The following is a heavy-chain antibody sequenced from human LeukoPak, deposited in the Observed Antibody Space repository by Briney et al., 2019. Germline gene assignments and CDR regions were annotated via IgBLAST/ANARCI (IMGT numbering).Heavy chain of an antibody. V-gene: IGHV3-33*06. J-gene: IGHJ4*02. CDR1: GFTFSSYG. CDR2: IWYDGSNK. CDR3: AKSSLRITMIVVVIKPYYFDY. D-gene: IGHD3-22*01. Sequence: PGGSLRLSCAASGFTFSSYGMHWVRQAPGKGLEWVAVIWYDGSNKYYADSVKGRFTISRDNSKNTLYLQMNSLRAEDTAVYYCAKSSLRITMIVVVIKPYYFDYWGQGTLVTVSS.